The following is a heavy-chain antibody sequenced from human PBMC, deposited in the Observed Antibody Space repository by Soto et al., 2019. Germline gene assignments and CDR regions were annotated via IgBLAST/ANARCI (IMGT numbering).Heavy chain of an antibody. V-gene: IGHV1-3*01. CDR3: ARDIMAAAPDY. Sequence: GASVNVSCKASGYTFTSYAMHWVRQAPGQRLEWMGWINAGNGNTKYSQKFQGRVTITRDTSASTAYMELSSLRSEDTAVYYCARDIMAAAPDYWGQGTLVTVSS. J-gene: IGHJ4*02. CDR1: GYTFTSYA. D-gene: IGHD6-13*01. CDR2: INAGNGNT.